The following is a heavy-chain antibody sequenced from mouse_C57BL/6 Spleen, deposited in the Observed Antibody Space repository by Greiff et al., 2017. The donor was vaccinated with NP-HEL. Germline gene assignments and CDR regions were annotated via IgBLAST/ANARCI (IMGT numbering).Heavy chain of an antibody. Sequence: VQLQQSGAELVKPGASVKMSCKASGYTFTSYWITWVKQRPGQGLEWIGDIYPGSGSTNYNEKFKSKATLTVDTSSSTAYMQLSSLTSEDSAVYYCARGANYYGSIFDYWGQGTTLTVSS. CDR1: GYTFTSYW. V-gene: IGHV1-55*01. J-gene: IGHJ2*01. D-gene: IGHD1-1*01. CDR2: IYPGSGST. CDR3: ARGANYYGSIFDY.